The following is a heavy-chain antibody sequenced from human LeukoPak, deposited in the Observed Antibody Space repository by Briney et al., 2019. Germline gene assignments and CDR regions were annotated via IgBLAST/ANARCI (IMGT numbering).Heavy chain of an antibody. Sequence: GGSLRLSCAASGFTFSSYAMSWVRQAPGKGLEWVSAISGSGGSTYYADSVKGRFTISRDNSKNTLYLQMNSLRAEDTAVYYRASLPRGDCSSTSCPSNIDYWGQGTLVTVSS. V-gene: IGHV3-23*01. CDR1: GFTFSSYA. D-gene: IGHD2-2*01. CDR3: ASLPRGDCSSTSCPSNIDY. J-gene: IGHJ4*02. CDR2: ISGSGGST.